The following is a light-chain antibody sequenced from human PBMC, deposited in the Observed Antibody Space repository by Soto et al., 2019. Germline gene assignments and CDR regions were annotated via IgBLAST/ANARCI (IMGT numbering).Light chain of an antibody. CDR3: QSYDSSLSAL. CDR2: GNS. CDR1: SSNIGAGYD. V-gene: IGLV1-40*01. J-gene: IGLJ2*01. Sequence: QSVLTQPPSVPGAPVQRVTISCTRSSSNIGAGYDVHWYHQLPGTAPKLLIYGNSNRPSGVPDRFSGSKSGTSASLAITGLQAEDEADYYCQSYDSSLSALFGGGTKLTVL.